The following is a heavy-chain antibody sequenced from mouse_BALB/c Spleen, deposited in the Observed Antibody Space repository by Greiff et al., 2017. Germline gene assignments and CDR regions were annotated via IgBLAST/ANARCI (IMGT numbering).Heavy chain of an antibody. V-gene: IGHV14-3*02. CDR3: ARLGFDY. Sequence: VQLQQSGAELVKPGASVKLSCTASGFTFKDTYMHWVKQRPEQGLEWIGRIDPANGNTKYDPKFQGKATITADTSSNTAYLQLSSLTSEDTAVYYCARLGFDYWGQGTTLTVSS. CDR1: GFTFKDTY. J-gene: IGHJ2*01. CDR2: IDPANGNT.